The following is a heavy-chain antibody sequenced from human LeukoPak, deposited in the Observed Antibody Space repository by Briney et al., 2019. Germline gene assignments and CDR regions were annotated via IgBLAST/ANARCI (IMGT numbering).Heavy chain of an antibody. V-gene: IGHV3-53*01. CDR1: GFTVSSNS. CDR3: ARRAGAYSHPYDY. D-gene: IGHD4/OR15-4a*01. CDR2: IYSDNT. J-gene: IGHJ4*02. Sequence: GGSLRLSCTVSGFTVSSNSMSWVRQAPGKGLEWVSFIYSDNTHYSDSVKGRFTISRDNSKNTLYLQMNSLRAEDTAVYYCARRAGAYSHPYDYWGQGTQVTVSS.